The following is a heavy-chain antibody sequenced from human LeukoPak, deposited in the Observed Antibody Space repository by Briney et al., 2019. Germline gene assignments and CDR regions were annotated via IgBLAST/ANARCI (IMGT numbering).Heavy chain of an antibody. CDR3: ARSPLFRAFDI. Sequence: ESSETLSLTRPLSGGSISSDYWSSIRQPPGKGLEWIGYIYYSGSTNYNPSLKSRVIISVDTSKNQFFLKLNSVTAADTAVYYCARSPLFRAFDIWGQGTMVTVSS. CDR1: GGSISSDY. CDR2: IYYSGST. J-gene: IGHJ3*02. V-gene: IGHV4-59*01.